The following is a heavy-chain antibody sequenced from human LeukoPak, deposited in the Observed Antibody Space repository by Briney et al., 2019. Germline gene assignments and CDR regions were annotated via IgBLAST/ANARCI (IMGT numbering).Heavy chain of an antibody. CDR1: GYTFTSYD. Sequence: GASVKVSCKASGYTFTSYDINWVRQATGQGLEWMGWMNPNSGNTGYAQKFQGRVTMTRNTSISTAYMELSSLRSEDTAVYYCARAKAGYRAYSRYYFDYWGQGTLVTVSS. CDR3: ARAKAGYRAYSRYYFDY. D-gene: IGHD2-21*01. J-gene: IGHJ4*02. CDR2: MNPNSGNT. V-gene: IGHV1-8*01.